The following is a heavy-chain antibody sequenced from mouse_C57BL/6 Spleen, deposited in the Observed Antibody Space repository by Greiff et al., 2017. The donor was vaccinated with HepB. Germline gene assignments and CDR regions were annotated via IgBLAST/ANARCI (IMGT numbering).Heavy chain of an antibody. J-gene: IGHJ4*01. V-gene: IGHV2-5*01. CDR3: AKNSYDGYYYAMDY. CDR1: GFSLTSYG. Sequence: VQLQQSGPGLVQPSQSLSITCTVSGFSLTSYGVHWVRQSPGKGLEWLGVIWRGGSTDYNAAFMSRLSITKDNSKSQVFFKMNSLQADDTAIYYCAKNSYDGYYYAMDYWGQGTSVTVSS. CDR2: IWRGGST. D-gene: IGHD2-3*01.